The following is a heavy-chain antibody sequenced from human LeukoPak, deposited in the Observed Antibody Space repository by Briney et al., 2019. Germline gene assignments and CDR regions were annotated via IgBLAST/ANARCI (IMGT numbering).Heavy chain of an antibody. CDR1: VYSFTSYW. J-gene: IGHJ5*02. CDR3: ARYYDSSGPTNLFDH. CDR2: IYPGDSDT. Sequence: GESLKISCKGSVYSFTSYWIGWLRQMPAKDLEWMGSIYPGDSDTRYSPSFQGQVTVSADKSISTAYLQWSSLKASDTAMYYCARYYDSSGPTNLFDHWGQGTLVTVSS. D-gene: IGHD3-22*01. V-gene: IGHV5-51*01.